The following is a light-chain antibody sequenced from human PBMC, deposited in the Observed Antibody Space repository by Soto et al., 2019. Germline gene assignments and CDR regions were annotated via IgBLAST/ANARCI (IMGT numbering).Light chain of an antibody. V-gene: IGLV2-14*01. CDR3: QSYDSSLSGFYV. Sequence: QSVLPQPASVSGSPGQSITISCTGTSSDVGGYNYVSWYQQHPGTAPKLLIYDNSNRPSGVSNRFSGSKSGTSASLAITGLQAEDEADYYCQSYDSSLSGFYVFGTGTKVTVL. J-gene: IGLJ1*01. CDR1: SSDVGGYNY. CDR2: DNS.